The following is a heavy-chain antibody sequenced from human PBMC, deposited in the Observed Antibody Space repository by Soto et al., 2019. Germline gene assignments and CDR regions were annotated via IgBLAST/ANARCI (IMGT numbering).Heavy chain of an antibody. J-gene: IGHJ5*02. CDR1: GGSFRGYY. V-gene: IGHV4-34*01. D-gene: IGHD6-13*01. CDR2: INHSGST. CDR3: ARGPIAAAGTHWFDP. Sequence: QVQLQQWGAGLLKPSETLSLTCAVYGGSFRGYYWSWIRQPPGKGLEWIGEINHSGSTNYNPSLKSRVTISVDTSKNQFSLKLSSVTAADTAVYYCARGPIAAAGTHWFDPWGQGTLVTVSS.